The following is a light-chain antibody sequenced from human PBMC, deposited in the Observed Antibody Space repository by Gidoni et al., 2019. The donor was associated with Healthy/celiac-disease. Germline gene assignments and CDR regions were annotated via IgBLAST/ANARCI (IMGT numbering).Light chain of an antibody. CDR3: QQYYSTPQT. CDR2: WAS. Sequence: DIVMTQSPDSLAVSLGERATINCKSSQSVLYSSNNKNYLAWYQQKPGQPPKLLIYWASTRESGVPDRFSGSGSLTDFTLTISSLQAEDVAVYYCQQYYSTPQTFGQGTKVEIK. CDR1: QSVLYSSNNKNY. J-gene: IGKJ1*01. V-gene: IGKV4-1*01.